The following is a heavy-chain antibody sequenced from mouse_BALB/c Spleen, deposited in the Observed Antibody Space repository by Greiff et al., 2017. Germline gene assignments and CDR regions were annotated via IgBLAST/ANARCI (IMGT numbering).Heavy chain of an antibody. CDR2: IDPANGNT. J-gene: IGHJ3*01. CDR3: APYYGLSY. Sequence: VQLKESGAELVKPGASVKLSCTASGFNIKDTYMHWVKQRPEQGLEWIGRIDPANGNTKYDPKFQGKATITADTSSNTAYLQLSSLTSEDTAVYYCAPYYGLSYWGQGTLVTVSA. V-gene: IGHV14-3*02. D-gene: IGHD1-2*01. CDR1: GFNIKDTY.